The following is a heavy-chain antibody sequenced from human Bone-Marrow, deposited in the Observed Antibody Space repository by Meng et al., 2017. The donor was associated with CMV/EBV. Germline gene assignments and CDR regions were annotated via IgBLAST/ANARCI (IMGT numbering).Heavy chain of an antibody. CDR1: GYTFTSYY. D-gene: IGHD3-22*01. Sequence: ASVKVSCKASGYTFTSYYMHWVRQAPGQGLEWMGIINPSGGSTSYAQKFQGRVTMTRDTSTSTVYMELSSLRSEDTAVYYCARDRVMIVQKFSFAYWGPGNLVNVAS. V-gene: IGHV1-46*01. CDR2: INPSGGST. J-gene: IGHJ4*02. CDR3: ARDRVMIVQKFSFAY.